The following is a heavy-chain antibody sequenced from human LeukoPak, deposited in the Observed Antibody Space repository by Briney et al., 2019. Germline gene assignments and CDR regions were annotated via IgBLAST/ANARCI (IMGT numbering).Heavy chain of an antibody. CDR3: ARTSYYGSGSWYFDL. CDR1: GGSISSSSYY. J-gene: IGHJ2*01. CDR2: IYYSGNT. V-gene: IGHV4-39*07. Sequence: SETLSLTCSVSGGSISSSSYYWGWIRQPPGKGLEWIGSIYYSGNTYYNPSLKSRVRMSVDTSNNQFSLKLSSVTAADTAVYYCARTSYYGSGSWYFDLWGRGTLVSVSS. D-gene: IGHD3-10*01.